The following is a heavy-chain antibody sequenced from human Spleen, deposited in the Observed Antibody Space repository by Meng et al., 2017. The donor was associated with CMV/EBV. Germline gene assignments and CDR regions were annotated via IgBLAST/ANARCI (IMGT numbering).Heavy chain of an antibody. CDR1: RDSVSSHSAA. V-gene: IGHV6-1*01. D-gene: IGHD2-15*01. J-gene: IGHJ4*02. Sequence: HAQMQQSRQGVLHPPDPRPLTYALSRDSVSSHSAAWNWIRQSPSRGLEWLRRTYHRSKWYNDYAVSVKSRITINPDTSKNQFSLQLNSVTPEDTAVYYCARQVGDKRNYFDYWGQGTLVTVSS. CDR2: TYHRSKWYN. CDR3: ARQVGDKRNYFDY.